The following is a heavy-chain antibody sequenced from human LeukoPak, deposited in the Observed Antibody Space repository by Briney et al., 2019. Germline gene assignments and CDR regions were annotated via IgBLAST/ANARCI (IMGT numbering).Heavy chain of an antibody. J-gene: IGHJ5*02. D-gene: IGHD6-13*01. CDR3: ARHVLDIAAAGDPFDP. CDR1: GGSISSSSYH. Sequence: PSETLPLTCTVSGGSISSSSYHWGWIRQPPGKGLEWIGSIYYSESTYYTPSLKSRVTISVDTSKNQFSLKLSSVTAADTAVYYCARHVLDIAAAGDPFDPWGQGTLVTVSS. CDR2: IYYSEST. V-gene: IGHV4-39*01.